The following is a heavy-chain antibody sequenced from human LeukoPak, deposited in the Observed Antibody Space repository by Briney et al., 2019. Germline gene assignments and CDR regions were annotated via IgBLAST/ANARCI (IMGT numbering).Heavy chain of an antibody. CDR3: ARGGSYLDY. Sequence: SETLSLTCTVSGGSISSSNYYWGWIRPPPGKGLEWIGSIFYSGNTYYNPSLKSRVTISVDTSKNQFSLKLSSVTAADTAVYYCARGGSYLDYWGQGTLVTVSS. CDR2: IFYSGNT. J-gene: IGHJ4*02. CDR1: GGSISSSNYY. D-gene: IGHD1-26*01. V-gene: IGHV4-39*07.